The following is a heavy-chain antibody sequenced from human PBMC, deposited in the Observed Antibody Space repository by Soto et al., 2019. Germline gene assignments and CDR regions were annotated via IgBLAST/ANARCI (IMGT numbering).Heavy chain of an antibody. V-gene: IGHV3-30*18. CDR1: GFTFSGYG. CDR2: ISYDGSNK. J-gene: IGHJ6*02. D-gene: IGHD5-18*01. Sequence: PGGSLRLSCAASGFTFSGYGMHWVRQAPGKVLEWVALISYDGSNKYYADSVKGRFTISRDNSKNTLYLQMNSLRAEDAAVYYCAKDKGPYSYGPYGMGVWGQGTTVTVSS. CDR3: AKDKGPYSYGPYGMGV.